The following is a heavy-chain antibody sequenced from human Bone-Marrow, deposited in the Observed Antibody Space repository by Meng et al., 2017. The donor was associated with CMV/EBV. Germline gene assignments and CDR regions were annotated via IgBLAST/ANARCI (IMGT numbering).Heavy chain of an antibody. CDR2: IYWNDDK. Sequence: SGPTLVKPTQTLTLTCTFSGFSLSTSGEGVGWIRQPQGKALEWLALIYWNDDKRYSPSLKSRLTITKDTSKNQVVLTMTNMDPVDTATYYCAHRIVLRFLEWSIWDYWGQGTLVTVSS. CDR1: GFSLSTSGEG. J-gene: IGHJ4*02. CDR3: AHRIVLRFLEWSIWDY. D-gene: IGHD3-3*01. V-gene: IGHV2-5*01.